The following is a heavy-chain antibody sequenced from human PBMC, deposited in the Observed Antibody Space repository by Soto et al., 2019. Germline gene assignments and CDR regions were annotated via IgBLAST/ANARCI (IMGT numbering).Heavy chain of an antibody. CDR3: ARGPRTPKFFGVVISLSHYYYYYGMDV. CDR2: IGAYNGHT. J-gene: IGHJ6*02. D-gene: IGHD3-3*01. Sequence: ASVKVSCKASGYTFTNSGISWVRQAPGQGLEWMGWIGAYNGHTKYAQKLQGRVTMTTDTSTSTAYMELRSLRSDDTAVYYCARGPRTPKFFGVVISLSHYYYYYGMDVWGQGTTVTV. CDR1: GYTFTNSG. V-gene: IGHV1-18*01.